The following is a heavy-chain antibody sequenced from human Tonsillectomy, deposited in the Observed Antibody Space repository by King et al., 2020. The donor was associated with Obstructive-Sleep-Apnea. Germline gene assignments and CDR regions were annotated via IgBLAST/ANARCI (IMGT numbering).Heavy chain of an antibody. CDR1: EFAFSNAW. CDR2: IKSTTDGGTT. V-gene: IGHV3-15*01. J-gene: IGHJ4*02. CDR3: TTDQGTSMVIDY. Sequence: QLVQSGGGLVKPGGSLRLSCAASEFAFSNAWMSWVRQAPGKGLEWVGRIKSTTDGGTTDYAAPVKGRFTISRDDSKSTLYLQMNSLKTEDTAVYYCTTDQGTSMVIDYWGQGTLVTVSS. D-gene: IGHD3-10*01.